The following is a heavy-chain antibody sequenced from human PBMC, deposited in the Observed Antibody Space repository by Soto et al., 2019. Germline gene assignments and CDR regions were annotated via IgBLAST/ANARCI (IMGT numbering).Heavy chain of an antibody. V-gene: IGHV1-69*02. D-gene: IGHD2-15*01. J-gene: IGHJ4*02. CDR2: IIPILGIA. CDR3: ARAGGYCSGGSCYFDY. CDR1: GGTFSSYT. Sequence: QVQLVQSGAEVKKPGSSVKVSCKASGGTFSSYTISWVRQAPGQGLEWMGRIIPILGIANYAQKFQGRVTITADKSTSTAYMELSSLRSEDTAVYYCARAGGYCSGGSCYFDYWGQGTLVTVSS.